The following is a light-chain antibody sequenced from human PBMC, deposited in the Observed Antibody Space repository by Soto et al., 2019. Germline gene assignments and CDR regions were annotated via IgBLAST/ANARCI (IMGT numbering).Light chain of an antibody. CDR3: QQSYSTPPGLT. J-gene: IGKJ4*01. Sequence: DIQMTQSPSSLSASVGDRVTITCRASQSISSYLNWYQQKPGKAPKLLIYAASSLQSGVPSRFSGSGSGTDFTLTISSLQPEDFATYYCQQSYSTPPGLTFGGGTKAEIK. CDR1: QSISSY. V-gene: IGKV1-39*01. CDR2: AAS.